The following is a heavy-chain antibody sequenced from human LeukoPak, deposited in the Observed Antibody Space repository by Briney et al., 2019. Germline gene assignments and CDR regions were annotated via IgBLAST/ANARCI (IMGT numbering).Heavy chain of an antibody. D-gene: IGHD2-2*01. CDR1: GYTFTSYV. CDR2: ISAYNGNT. J-gene: IGHJ4*02. V-gene: IGHV1-18*01. CDR3: ARSTVVPAAMGLVDY. Sequence: ASVKVSCKASGYTFTSYVISWVRQAPGQGLEWMGWISAYNGNTNYAQKLQGRVTMTTDTSTSTAYMELRSLRSDDTAVYYCARSTVVPAAMGLVDYWGQGTLVTVSS.